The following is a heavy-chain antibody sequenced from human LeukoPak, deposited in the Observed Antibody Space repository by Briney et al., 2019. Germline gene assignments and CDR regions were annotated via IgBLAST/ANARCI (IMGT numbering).Heavy chain of an antibody. CDR1: GFTFNRAW. J-gene: IGHJ4*02. CDR2: TISETDGGTT. V-gene: IGHV3-15*01. CDR3: VADNGVRFLEVDY. Sequence: GGSRRLSCETSGFTFNRAWMSWVRQSPGKGLEWVGRTISETDGGTTDYAAPVKGRFFTSRDDSQQILYLQMNNLKTEDTAVYYCVADNGVRFLEVDYWGLGTLVTVSS. D-gene: IGHD3-3*01.